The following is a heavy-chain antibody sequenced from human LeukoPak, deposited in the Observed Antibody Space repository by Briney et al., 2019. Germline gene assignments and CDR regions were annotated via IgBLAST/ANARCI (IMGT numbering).Heavy chain of an antibody. V-gene: IGHV4-39*01. D-gene: IGHD1-26*01. CDR1: GGSISSSSYY. CDR2: IYYSGST. CDR3: ARLLVGATTHIDY. J-gene: IGHJ4*02. Sequence: PLETLSLTCTVSGGSISSSSYYWGWIRQPPGKGLEWIGSIYYSGSTYYNPSLKSRVTISVDTSKNQFSLKLSSVTAADTAVYYCARLLVGATTHIDYWGQGTLVTVSS.